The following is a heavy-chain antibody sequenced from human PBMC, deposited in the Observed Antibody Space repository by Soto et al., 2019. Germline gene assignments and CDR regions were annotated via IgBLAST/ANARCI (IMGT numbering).Heavy chain of an antibody. Sequence: GESLKISCKGSGYSFTGYWIGWVRQMPGKGLEWMGIIYPGDSDTRYSPSFQGQVTISADKSISTAYLQWSSLKASDTAMYYCARESHYGSGSYYTRYYYYGMDVRGQGTTVTVSS. CDR1: GYSFTGYW. CDR3: ARESHYGSGSYYTRYYYYGMDV. J-gene: IGHJ6*02. D-gene: IGHD3-10*01. V-gene: IGHV5-51*01. CDR2: IYPGDSDT.